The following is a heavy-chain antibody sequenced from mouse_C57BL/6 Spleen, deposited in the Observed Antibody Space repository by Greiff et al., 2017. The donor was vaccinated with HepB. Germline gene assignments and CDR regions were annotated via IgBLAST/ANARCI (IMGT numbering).Heavy chain of an antibody. CDR1: GFSLTSYA. CDR2: IWTGGGT. D-gene: IGHD1-1*01. J-gene: IGHJ4*01. CDR3: DRNGGSSYVAYYAMDY. Sequence: VKLQESGPGLVAPSQSLSITCTVSGFSLTSYAISWVRQPPGQGLEWLGVIWTGGGTNYNSALNSRLSISKDNSKSQVFLKMNSLQTDDTARYDCDRNGGSSYVAYYAMDYWGQGTSVTVSS. V-gene: IGHV2-9-1*01.